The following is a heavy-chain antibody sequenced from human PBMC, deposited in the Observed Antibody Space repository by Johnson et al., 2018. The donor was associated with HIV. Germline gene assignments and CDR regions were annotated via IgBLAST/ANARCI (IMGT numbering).Heavy chain of an antibody. J-gene: IGHJ3*02. Sequence: QVQLVESGGGVVQPGRSLRLSCAASRITLSSYGMHWVRQAPGKGLEWVAVISYDGSTKYYADSVKGRFTISRDNSKNTLYLQMNSLRVEDTAIYYCARAQLLADDAFNNWGQGTMVTVSS. D-gene: IGHD6-6*01. CDR2: ISYDGSTK. CDR1: RITLSSYG. CDR3: ARAQLLADDAFNN. V-gene: IGHV3-30*03.